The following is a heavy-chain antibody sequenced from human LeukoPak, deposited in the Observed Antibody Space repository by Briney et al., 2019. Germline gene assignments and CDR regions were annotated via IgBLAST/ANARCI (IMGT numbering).Heavy chain of an antibody. CDR2: IYAAGSL. D-gene: IGHD2-2*01. CDR1: GFTVSSNY. Sequence: GGSLRLSCAASGFTVSSNYVSWVRQAPGKGLEWVSVIYAAGSLYYGDSVKDRFTISRDNSKNTVFLQMNRLRVEDTAVYFCARGNILVSGANHFDFWGQGTLVTVSS. J-gene: IGHJ4*02. CDR3: ARGNILVSGANHFDF. V-gene: IGHV3-66*01.